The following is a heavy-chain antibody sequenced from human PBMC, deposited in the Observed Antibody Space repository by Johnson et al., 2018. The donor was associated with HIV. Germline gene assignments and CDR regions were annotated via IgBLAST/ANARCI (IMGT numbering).Heavy chain of an antibody. CDR3: TTGRKGTGAFDI. J-gene: IGHJ3*02. Sequence: VQLVESGGGLVQPGRSLRLSCTASGFTFGDYAMSWFRQAPGKGLEWVGFIRSKTDGGTTDYAAPVKGRFTISRDDSKNTLYLQMNSLKTEDTAVYYCTTGRKGTGAFDIWGQGTMVTVSS. CDR1: GFTFGDYA. CDR2: IRSKTDGGTT. V-gene: IGHV3-49*03. D-gene: IGHD1-14*01.